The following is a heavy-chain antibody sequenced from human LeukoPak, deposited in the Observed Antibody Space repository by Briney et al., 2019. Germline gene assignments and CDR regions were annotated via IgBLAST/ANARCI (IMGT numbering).Heavy chain of an antibody. CDR3: AKSRHCSGGYCYSGFGFDP. D-gene: IGHD2-15*01. CDR1: GFTVSSGY. Sequence: GGSLRLSCAASGFTVSSGYMSWVRQAPGKGLEWVSVIYSGGGTYYADSVKGRFTIFRDNSKNTLYLQMNGLRAEDTAVYYCAKSRHCSGGYCYSGFGFDPWGQGTLVTVSS. CDR2: IYSGGGT. V-gene: IGHV3-66*01. J-gene: IGHJ5*02.